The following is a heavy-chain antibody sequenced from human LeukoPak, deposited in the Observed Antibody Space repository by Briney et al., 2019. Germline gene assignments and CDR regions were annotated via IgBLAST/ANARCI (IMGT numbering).Heavy chain of an antibody. D-gene: IGHD1-7*01. CDR1: GFTFSDYW. J-gene: IGHJ3*02. V-gene: IGHV3-7*03. CDR3: ARPKNRENYWRAFDI. Sequence: GGSLRLSCVASGFTFSDYWMTWARQAPGTGLEWVANIKQDGNEKYYVDSVKGRFTISRDNAKNSLHLQMDNLRAEDTAVYYCARPKNRENYWRAFDIWGQGTMVTVSS. CDR2: IKQDGNEK.